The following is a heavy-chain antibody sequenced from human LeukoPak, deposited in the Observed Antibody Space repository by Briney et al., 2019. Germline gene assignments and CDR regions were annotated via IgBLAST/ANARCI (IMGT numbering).Heavy chain of an antibody. V-gene: IGHV4-31*03. CDR3: AGQWELLSAL. J-gene: IGHJ4*02. CDR2: IYYSGST. D-gene: IGHD1-26*01. CDR1: GGSISSGGYY. Sequence: SETLSLTCTVSGGSISSGGYYWSWIRQHPGKGLEWIGYIYYSGSTYYNPSLKSRVTISVDTSKNQFSLKLSSVTAADTAVYYCAGQWELLSALWGQGTLVTVSS.